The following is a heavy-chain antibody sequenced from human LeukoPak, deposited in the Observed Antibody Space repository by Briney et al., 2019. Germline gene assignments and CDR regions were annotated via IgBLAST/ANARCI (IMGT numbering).Heavy chain of an antibody. D-gene: IGHD3-10*01. Sequence: GGSLRLSCAASGFTFSSYSMNWVRQAPGKGLEWVSSISSSSSYIYYADSVKGRFTISRDNAKNSLYLQMNSLRAEDTAVYYCARDHYGSGTYYDYWGQGTLVTASS. V-gene: IGHV3-21*01. CDR1: GFTFSSYS. CDR3: ARDHYGSGTYYDY. CDR2: ISSSSSYI. J-gene: IGHJ4*02.